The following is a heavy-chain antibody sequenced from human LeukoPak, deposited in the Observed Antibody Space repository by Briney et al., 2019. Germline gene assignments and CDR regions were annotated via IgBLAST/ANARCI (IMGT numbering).Heavy chain of an antibody. J-gene: IGHJ4*02. V-gene: IGHV4-61*10. CDR3: ARQSRKTLVRGVFIDSGVFDF. D-gene: IGHD3-10*01. Sequence: PSETLSLTCTVSGGSISSGSYYWSWIRQPAGKGLEWIGYIYYSGSTNYNPSLKSRVTRSVDTSKNQFSLKLTSVTAADTAVYYCARQSRKTLVRGVFIDSGVFDFWGQGILVTVSS. CDR2: IYYSGST. CDR1: GGSISSGSYY.